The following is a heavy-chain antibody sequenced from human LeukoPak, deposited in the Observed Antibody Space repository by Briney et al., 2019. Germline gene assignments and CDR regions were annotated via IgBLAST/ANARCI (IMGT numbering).Heavy chain of an antibody. D-gene: IGHD1-1*01. CDR1: GYTFTGYY. Sequence: GASVKVSCKASGYTFTGYYMHWVRQAPGQGLEWMGWINPNSGGTNYAQKFQGRVTMTRDTSISTAYMELSRLRSDDTAVYYCARASLERGGTAHYGMDVWGQGATVTVSS. V-gene: IGHV1-2*02. J-gene: IGHJ6*02. CDR2: INPNSGGT. CDR3: ARASLERGGTAHYGMDV.